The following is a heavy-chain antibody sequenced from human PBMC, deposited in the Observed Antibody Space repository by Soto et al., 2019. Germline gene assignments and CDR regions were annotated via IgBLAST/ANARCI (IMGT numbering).Heavy chain of an antibody. CDR1: GGSLSGYY. CDR3: ARGYATGWMIVRY. J-gene: IGHJ4*02. V-gene: IGHV4-34*01. D-gene: IGHD6-19*01. CDR2: ISHRGNT. Sequence: QVQLQQWGAGLLKPSETLSLTCAVYGGSLSGYYLTWIRQPPGKVLEWIGEISHRGNTDYNPSLKRRVTISVDMSKNQVSRNLDSVTVADAAVYFCARGYATGWMIVRYWGQGTLVTVSS.